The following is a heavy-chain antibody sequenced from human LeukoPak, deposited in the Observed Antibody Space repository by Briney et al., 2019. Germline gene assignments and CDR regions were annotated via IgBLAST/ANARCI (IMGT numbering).Heavy chain of an antibody. Sequence: GGSLRLSCAASGFTFSSYAMHWVRHAPGMGLEWVAVISYDGSNKYYADSVKGRFTISRDNSKNTLYLQMNSLRAEDTAVYYCARNYYDSSGYYGYWGQGTLVTVSS. V-gene: IGHV3-30*14. CDR3: ARNYYDSSGYYGY. D-gene: IGHD3-22*01. J-gene: IGHJ4*02. CDR2: ISYDGSNK. CDR1: GFTFSSYA.